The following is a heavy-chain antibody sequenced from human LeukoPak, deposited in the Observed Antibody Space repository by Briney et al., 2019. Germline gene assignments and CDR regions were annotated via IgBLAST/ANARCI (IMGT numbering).Heavy chain of an antibody. CDR1: GYDFSTKW. Sequence: GESLKISCQTSGYDFSTKWIGWVRQMPGKGLEWMGIIYPLESITKYSPAFQGHVTLTADTSINTAFLQWTSLKASYTAIYYCARLAPDYADYWFDPWGQGTLVTVSS. CDR2: IYPLESIT. CDR3: ARLAPDYADYWFDP. J-gene: IGHJ5*02. V-gene: IGHV5-51*01. D-gene: IGHD4-17*01.